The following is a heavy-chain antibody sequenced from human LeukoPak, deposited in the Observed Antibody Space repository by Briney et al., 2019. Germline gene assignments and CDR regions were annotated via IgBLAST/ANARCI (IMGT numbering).Heavy chain of an antibody. D-gene: IGHD4-17*01. V-gene: IGHV3-7*05. CDR3: ARRPTVPTPLTA. CDR1: GFTFSSHR. J-gene: IGHJ5*02. CDR2: IKQDGSGK. Sequence: AGVWVRLSCAASGFTFSSHRMSWARQAPGKGLEWVANIKQDGSGKYYVHSVKGRFTISRDNAKNSLYLQMNSLRAEDTAVYYCARRPTVPTPLTAWGAGTMVTVSS.